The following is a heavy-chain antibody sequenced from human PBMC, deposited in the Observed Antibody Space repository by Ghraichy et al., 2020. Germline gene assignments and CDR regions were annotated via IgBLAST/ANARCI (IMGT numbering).Heavy chain of an antibody. V-gene: IGHV3-23*01. Sequence: GGSLRLSCAASGFTCSSDAMSWVRQAPWKGLEWVSAISGSGGSTYYADSVKGRFTISRDNSKNTLYLQMNSLRAEDTAVYYCAGYSGSYSPFYYWGQGTLVTVSS. CDR1: GFTCSSDA. CDR3: AGYSGSYSPFYY. CDR2: ISGSGGST. J-gene: IGHJ4*02. D-gene: IGHD1-26*01.